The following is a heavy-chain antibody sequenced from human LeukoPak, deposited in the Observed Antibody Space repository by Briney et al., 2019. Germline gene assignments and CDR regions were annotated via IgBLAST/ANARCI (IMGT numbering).Heavy chain of an antibody. V-gene: IGHV4-34*01. J-gene: IGHJ3*02. CDR1: GGSFSGYY. Sequence: KASETLSLTCAVYGGSFSGYYWSWIPQPPGKGLEWVGEINHSGSTKPKPSLKSRVTPSLDTLKNQFSLKLSSVTAAGTAWYYCARGSLRARAFDIWGQGTMVTVS. D-gene: IGHD6-6*01. CDR2: INHSGST. CDR3: ARGSLRARAFDI.